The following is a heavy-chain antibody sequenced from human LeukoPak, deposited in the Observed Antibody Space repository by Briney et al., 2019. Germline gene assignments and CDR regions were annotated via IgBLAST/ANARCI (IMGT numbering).Heavy chain of an antibody. J-gene: IGHJ3*02. D-gene: IGHD6-13*01. CDR1: GYSFTNYW. Sequence: GESLKISCKGSGYSFTNYWIGWVRQMPGKGLEWMGIIYPGDSDTRYSPSFQGQVTISADKSISTAYLQWSSLKASDTAMYYCASPILYSSSGEVFGFCNIWGQGKMVPVSS. V-gene: IGHV5-51*01. CDR3: ASPILYSSSGEVFGFCNI. CDR2: IYPGDSDT.